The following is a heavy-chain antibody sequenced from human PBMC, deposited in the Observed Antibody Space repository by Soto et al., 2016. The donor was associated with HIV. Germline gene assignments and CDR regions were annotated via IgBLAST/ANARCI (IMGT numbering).Heavy chain of an antibody. Sequence: EVQLLDSGGGLVQPGGSLRLSCAASGFSFSTYAMSWVRRAPGKGLEWVASISGSGSSTYYADSVKGRFTISRDNSKNTLYLQMNSLRAEDTAVYYCTKDLPGRPVGARGRDYFDYWGQGTLVTVSS. CDR2: ISGSGSST. J-gene: IGHJ4*02. CDR3: TKDLPGRPVGARGRDYFDY. D-gene: IGHD1-26*01. CDR1: GFSFSTYA. V-gene: IGHV3-23*01.